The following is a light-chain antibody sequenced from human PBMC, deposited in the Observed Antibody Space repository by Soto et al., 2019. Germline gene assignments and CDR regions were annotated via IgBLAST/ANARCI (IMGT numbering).Light chain of an antibody. CDR3: SSYTTISTYV. J-gene: IGLJ1*01. Sequence: QSALTQPASVSGSPGQSITISCTGTSHDVGGYNYVSWYQQHPGKAPKLMIYDVRNRPSGVSNRFSGSKSVNTASLTISGLQAEDEADYYCSSYTTISTYVFGTGTKVTVL. CDR1: SHDVGGYNY. V-gene: IGLV2-14*01. CDR2: DVR.